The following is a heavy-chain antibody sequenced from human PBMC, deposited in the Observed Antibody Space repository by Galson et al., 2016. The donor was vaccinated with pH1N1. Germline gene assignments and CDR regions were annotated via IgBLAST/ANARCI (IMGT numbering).Heavy chain of an antibody. D-gene: IGHD1-26*01. CDR1: GFTFDDYA. CDR3: AKDGHDSGSYLRAQHFQH. CDR2: ISWNSATI. Sequence: SLRLSCAASGFTFDDYAMHWVRQTPGKGLEWVSGISWNSATIDYADSVKGRFTISRDNAKNSLYLQMNSLRPEDTALYYCAKDGHDSGSYLRAQHFQHWGQGTLVTVSS. J-gene: IGHJ1*01. V-gene: IGHV3-9*01.